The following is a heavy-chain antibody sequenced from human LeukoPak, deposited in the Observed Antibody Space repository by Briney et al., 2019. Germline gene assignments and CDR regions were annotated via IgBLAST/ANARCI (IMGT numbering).Heavy chain of an antibody. CDR2: IIPIFGTA. CDR1: GGTFSSYA. V-gene: IGHV1-69*13. D-gene: IGHD6-19*01. Sequence: GASVNVSCKASGGTFSSYAISWVRQAPGQGLEWMGGIIPIFGTANYAQKFQGRVTITADESTSTAYMELSSLRSEDTAVYYCARGYSSGADAFDIRGQGTMVTVSS. J-gene: IGHJ3*02. CDR3: ARGYSSGADAFDI.